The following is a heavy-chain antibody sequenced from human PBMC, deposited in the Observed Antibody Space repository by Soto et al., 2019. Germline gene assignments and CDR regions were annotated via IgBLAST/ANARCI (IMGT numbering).Heavy chain of an antibody. Sequence: SVKVSCKASGCTFSSYAISWVRQAPGQGLEWMGGIIPIFGTANYAQKFQGRVTITADESTSTAYMELSSLRSEDTAVYYCARVGIYCSSTSCNYYYYGMDVWGQGTTVTVSS. D-gene: IGHD2-2*01. CDR1: GCTFSSYA. CDR3: ARVGIYCSSTSCNYYYYGMDV. CDR2: IIPIFGTA. J-gene: IGHJ6*02. V-gene: IGHV1-69*13.